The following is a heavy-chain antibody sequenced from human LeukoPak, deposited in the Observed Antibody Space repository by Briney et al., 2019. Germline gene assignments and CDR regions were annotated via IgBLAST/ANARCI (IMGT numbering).Heavy chain of an antibody. Sequence: SETLSLTCTVSGDSINNYYWSWIRQPPGKGLEWIGEINHSGSTNYNPSLKSRVTISVDTSKNQFSLKLSSVTAADTAVYYCARVAGAGIGYWGQGTLVTVSS. J-gene: IGHJ4*02. CDR3: ARVAGAGIGY. D-gene: IGHD1-26*01. V-gene: IGHV4-34*01. CDR2: INHSGST. CDR1: GDSINNYY.